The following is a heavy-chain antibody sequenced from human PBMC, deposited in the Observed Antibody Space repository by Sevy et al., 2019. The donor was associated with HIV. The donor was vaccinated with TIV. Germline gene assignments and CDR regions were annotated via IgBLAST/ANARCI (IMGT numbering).Heavy chain of an antibody. V-gene: IGHV3-33*06. Sequence: GGFLRLSCAASGFTFSNYGMHWVRQAPGKGLEWVEVIWYDGSYEYYADSVKGRFTISRDNAKSTLYLQMNRLRAEDTAVYYCAKTFAIFGVLMSPDFDPWGQGTLVTVSS. CDR2: IWYDGSYE. D-gene: IGHD3-3*01. CDR1: GFTFSNYG. J-gene: IGHJ5*02. CDR3: AKTFAIFGVLMSPDFDP.